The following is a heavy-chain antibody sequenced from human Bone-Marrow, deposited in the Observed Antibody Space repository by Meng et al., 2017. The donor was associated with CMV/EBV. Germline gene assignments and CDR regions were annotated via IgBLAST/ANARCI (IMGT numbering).Heavy chain of an antibody. V-gene: IGHV1-8*01. D-gene: IGHD4-23*01. CDR2: MNPHSGNT. CDR1: GYTFTSYD. Sequence: SDNVPRKGSGYTFTSYDINWVRQATGQGLEWMGWMNPHSGNTGYAQKFQGRVTMTRNTPISTAYMELSSLRSEETAVYYWARGAGGGNLSYYYYGMDVWGQGTTVTVSS. J-gene: IGHJ6*02. CDR3: ARGAGGGNLSYYYYGMDV.